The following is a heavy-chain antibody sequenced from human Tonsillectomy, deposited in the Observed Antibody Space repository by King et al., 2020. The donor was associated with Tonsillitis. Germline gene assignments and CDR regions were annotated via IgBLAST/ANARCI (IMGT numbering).Heavy chain of an antibody. V-gene: IGHV3-21*01. CDR2: ITSSSSYI. CDR3: AGDRDVFWSGYYYV. J-gene: IGHJ4*02. Sequence: VQLVESGGGLVKPGGSLRLSCAASGFTFSNYNMHWVRQAPGKGLEWVSSITSSSSYIYYADSVKGRFTISRDNAKNSLYLQMNSLRAEDTAVYHCAGDRDVFWSGYYYVWGQGTLVTVSS. D-gene: IGHD3-3*01. CDR1: GFTFSNYN.